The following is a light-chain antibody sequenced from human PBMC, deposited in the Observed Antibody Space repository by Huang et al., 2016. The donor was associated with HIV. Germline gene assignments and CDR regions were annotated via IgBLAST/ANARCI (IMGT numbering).Light chain of an antibody. V-gene: IGKV3-11*01. Sequence: EIVLTQSPATLSLSPGERATLSCRASQSVSSYLAWYKQKPGQAPRLLIYDASNRATDIPARFSGSGSGTDFTLTISSLEPEDFAVYYCQAVYTFGQGTKLEIK. CDR2: DAS. CDR3: QAVYT. J-gene: IGKJ2*01. CDR1: QSVSSY.